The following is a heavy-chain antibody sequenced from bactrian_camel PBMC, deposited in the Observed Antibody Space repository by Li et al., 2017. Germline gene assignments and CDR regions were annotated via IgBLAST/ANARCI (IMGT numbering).Heavy chain of an antibody. Sequence: HVQLVESGGGFVQPGGSLTLSCAASVLYSSYSMVWFRQTPGKEREPVAVIDSDGTTTYADSVKGRFTISKDNAKNRLYLQMNSLKPEDTAIYYCAKGPPARSWLGSCPPQDYNNWGQGTQVTVS. J-gene: IGHJ4*01. D-gene: IGHD6*01. CDR1: VLYSSYS. CDR3: AKGPPARSWLGSCPPQDYNN. V-gene: IGHV3S53*01. CDR2: IDSDGTT.